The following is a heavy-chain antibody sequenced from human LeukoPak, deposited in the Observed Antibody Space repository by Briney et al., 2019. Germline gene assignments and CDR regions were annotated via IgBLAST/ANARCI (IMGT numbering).Heavy chain of an antibody. J-gene: IGHJ4*02. CDR2: ISGSGAFT. CDR3: AKTYYYDSSGYSHYLAYDY. D-gene: IGHD3-22*01. CDR1: GFTVNNNY. V-gene: IGHV3-23*01. Sequence: GGSLRLSCAASGFTVNNNYMSWVRQAPGTGLEWVSTISGSGAFTKYADSVTGRFTISRDNSKNTLYLQLNSLRAEDTATYYCAKTYYYDSSGYSHYLAYDYWGQGTLVTVSS.